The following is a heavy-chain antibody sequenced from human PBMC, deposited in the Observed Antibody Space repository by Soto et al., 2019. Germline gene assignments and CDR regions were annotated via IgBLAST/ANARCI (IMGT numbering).Heavy chain of an antibody. Sequence: QVQLVQSGAEVKKPGSSVKVSCKASGYIFTSYDINWVRQSTGQGLEWMGWMNPNSGNTGHAQKFQGRVNMTRNTSTSTAYMELSSLRSEDTAVYYCARGNTYFDNWGQGTLVTVSS. CDR2: MNPNSGNT. CDR3: ARGNTYFDN. J-gene: IGHJ4*02. V-gene: IGHV1-8*01. CDR1: GYIFTSYD.